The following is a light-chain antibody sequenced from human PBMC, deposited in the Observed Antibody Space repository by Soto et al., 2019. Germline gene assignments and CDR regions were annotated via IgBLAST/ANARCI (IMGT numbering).Light chain of an antibody. CDR3: QQYYTLFT. Sequence: AIRMTQSPSSLSASTGDRVTITCRASQGISRYLAWYQQKPGKAPKLLIYAASTLQSGVPSRFSGSGSGTDFTLTISCLQSEDFATYDCQQYYTLFTFGPGTKVDI. CDR2: AAS. V-gene: IGKV1-8*01. J-gene: IGKJ3*01. CDR1: QGISRY.